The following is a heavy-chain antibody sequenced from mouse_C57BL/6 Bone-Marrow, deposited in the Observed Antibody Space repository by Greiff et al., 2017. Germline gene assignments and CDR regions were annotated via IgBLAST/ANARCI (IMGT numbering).Heavy chain of an antibody. CDR2: IDPSDSYT. CDR1: GYTFTSYW. CDR3: ARDGSSYDGFAY. D-gene: IGHD1-1*01. Sequence: QVQLQQPGAELVMPGASVKLSCKASGYTFTSYWMHWVKQRPGQGLEWIGEIDPSDSYTNYNQKFKGKSTLTVYKSSSTDYMQLSSLTSEDSAVYYCARDGSSYDGFAYWGQGTLVTVSA. J-gene: IGHJ3*01. V-gene: IGHV1-69*01.